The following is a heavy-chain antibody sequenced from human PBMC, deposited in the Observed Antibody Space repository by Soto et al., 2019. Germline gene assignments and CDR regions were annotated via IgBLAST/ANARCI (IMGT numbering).Heavy chain of an antibody. CDR1: GFMFSSYG. CDR2: IHPSGGST. CDR3: QKHPSTGTPDC. D-gene: IGHD3-9*01. Sequence: GGSLRLSCAAAGFMFSSYGMSWVRQAPGKGLQWVATIHPSGGSTHYAESVRGRFTISRDNSRDTLYLQMNSLRAEDTAVYYCQKHPSTGTPDCWGQGGLVTVSS. V-gene: IGHV3-23*01. J-gene: IGHJ4*02.